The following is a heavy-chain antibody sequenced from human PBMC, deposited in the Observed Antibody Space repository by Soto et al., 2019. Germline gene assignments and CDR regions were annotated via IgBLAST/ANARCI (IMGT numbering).Heavy chain of an antibody. J-gene: IGHJ4*02. D-gene: IGHD4-17*01. CDR3: ARVYGDYLDY. Sequence: PSETLSLTCTVSGGSISSYYCSWIRQPPGKGLEWIGYTYYSGSTNYNPSLKSRVTISVDTSKNQFSLKLSSVTAADTAVYYCARVYGDYLDYWGQGTLVTVSS. V-gene: IGHV4-59*01. CDR2: TYYSGST. CDR1: GGSISSYY.